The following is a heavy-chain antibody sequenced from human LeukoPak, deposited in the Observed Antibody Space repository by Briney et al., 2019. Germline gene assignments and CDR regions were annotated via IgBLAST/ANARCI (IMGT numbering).Heavy chain of an antibody. Sequence: SGTLSLTCAVSGDSISRGTWWTWVRQSPGKGLQWIGDIIHSGNTNYNPSLRSRLTISLDKSRNQFSLKLDSVTAADTAVYYCTGYDIPYTFEFWGQGTLVTVSS. D-gene: IGHD2-2*01. CDR2: IIHSGNT. V-gene: IGHV4-4*02. CDR1: GDSISRGTW. CDR3: TGYDIPYTFEF. J-gene: IGHJ4*02.